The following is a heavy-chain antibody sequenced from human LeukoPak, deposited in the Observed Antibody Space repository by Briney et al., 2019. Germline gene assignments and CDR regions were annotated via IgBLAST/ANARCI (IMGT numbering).Heavy chain of an antibody. CDR2: ISSSSSYI. CDR1: GFTFSSYN. J-gene: IGHJ6*03. D-gene: IGHD3-10*01. CDR3: AREKETLLSITMVRGLIRRHYYMDV. V-gene: IGHV3-21*01. Sequence: GGSLRLSCAASGFTFSSYNMNWVRQAPGKGLEWVSSISSSSSYIYYADSVKGRFTISRDNAKNSLYLQMNSLRAEDTAVYYCAREKETLLSITMVRGLIRRHYYMDVWGKGTTVTISS.